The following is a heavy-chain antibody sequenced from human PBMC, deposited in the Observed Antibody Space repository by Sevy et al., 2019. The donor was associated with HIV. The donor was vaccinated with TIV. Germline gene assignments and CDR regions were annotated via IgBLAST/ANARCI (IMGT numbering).Heavy chain of an antibody. CDR1: GFTFSSYA. D-gene: IGHD3-22*01. Sequence: GGSLRLSCAASGFTFSSYAMTWVRQAPGKGLDWVSSISGSGGTTYYADSVKGRFTISRDNSKNTLYLQMNSLRAEDTAIYYCAKGFITVIVGDAFDIWGQGTMVTVSS. CDR3: AKGFITVIVGDAFDI. CDR2: ISGSGGTT. V-gene: IGHV3-23*01. J-gene: IGHJ3*02.